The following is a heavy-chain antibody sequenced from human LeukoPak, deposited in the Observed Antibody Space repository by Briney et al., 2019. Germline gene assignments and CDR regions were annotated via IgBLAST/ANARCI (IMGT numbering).Heavy chain of an antibody. CDR3: ARESDDFWSGYRKRNYYYYYMDV. D-gene: IGHD3-3*01. CDR2: IYYSGST. Sequence: PSETLSLTCTVSGGSISSGGYYWSWIRQHPGKGLEWIGYIYYSGSTYYNPSLKSRVTISVDTSKNQFSLKLSSVTAADTAVYYCARESDDFWSGYRKRNYYYYYMDVWGKGTTVTVSS. CDR1: GGSISSGGYY. V-gene: IGHV4-31*03. J-gene: IGHJ6*03.